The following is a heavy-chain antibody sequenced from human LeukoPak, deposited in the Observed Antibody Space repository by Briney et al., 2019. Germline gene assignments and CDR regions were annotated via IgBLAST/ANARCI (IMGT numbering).Heavy chain of an antibody. J-gene: IGHJ4*02. CDR1: GGXFSGYY. Sequence: SETLSLTCAVYGGXFSGYYWSWIRQPPGKGLEWIGEINHSGSTNYNPSLKSRVTISVDTSKNQLSLKLTSATAADTAMYFCAGVRTAGTGPDCWGQGTLVTVSS. CDR3: AGVRTAGTGPDC. CDR2: INHSGST. V-gene: IGHV4-34*01. D-gene: IGHD6-13*01.